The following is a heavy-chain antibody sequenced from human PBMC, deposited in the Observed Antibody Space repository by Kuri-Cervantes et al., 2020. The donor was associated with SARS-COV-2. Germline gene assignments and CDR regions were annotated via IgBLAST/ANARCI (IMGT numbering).Heavy chain of an antibody. CDR2: ISGGST. CDR3: ASTLIQDYFDY. D-gene: IGHD2-2*01. V-gene: IGHV3-38-3*01. CDR1: GFTVSSNE. Sequence: GESLKISCAASGFTVSSNEMSWVRQAPGKGLEWVSSISGGSTYYADSRKGRFTISRDNSKNTLYLQMNSLRAEDTAVYYCASTLIQDYFDYWGQGTLVTVSS. J-gene: IGHJ4*02.